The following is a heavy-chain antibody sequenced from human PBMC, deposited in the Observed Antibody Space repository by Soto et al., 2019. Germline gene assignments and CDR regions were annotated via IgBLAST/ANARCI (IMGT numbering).Heavy chain of an antibody. V-gene: IGHV4-34*01. CDR1: GGSFSGYY. CDR3: VRGLVIMDY. D-gene: IGHD3-9*01. J-gene: IGHJ4*02. Sequence: TSETLSLTCAVYGGSFSGYYWSWIRQPPGKGLEWIGEINHSGSTNYNPSLKSRVTISVDTSKNQFSLKLSSVTAADTAVYYCVRGLVIMDYWGQGTLVTVSS. CDR2: INHSGST.